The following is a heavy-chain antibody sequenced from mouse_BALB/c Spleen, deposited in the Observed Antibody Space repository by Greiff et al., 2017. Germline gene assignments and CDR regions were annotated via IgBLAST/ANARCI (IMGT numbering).Heavy chain of an antibody. Sequence: EVMLVESGGGLVKPGGSLKLSCAASGFTFSSYTMSWVRQTPEKRLEWVATISSGGGNTYYPDSVKGRFTISRDNAKNNLYLQMSSLRSEDTALYYCARDGDLYDGYDDYYAMDYWGQGTSVTVSS. CDR1: GFTFSSYT. V-gene: IGHV5-9*03. J-gene: IGHJ4*01. D-gene: IGHD2-2*01. CDR3: ARDGDLYDGYDDYYAMDY. CDR2: ISSGGGNT.